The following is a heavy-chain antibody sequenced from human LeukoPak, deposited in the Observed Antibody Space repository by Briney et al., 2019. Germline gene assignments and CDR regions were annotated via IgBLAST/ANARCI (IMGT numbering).Heavy chain of an antibody. J-gene: IGHJ6*03. CDR2: FDPEDGET. CDR3: ATDNRAIHHTNTGNSGYYYYYMDV. CDR1: GYTLTELS. Sequence: GASVKVSCKVSGYTLTELSMHWVRQAPGKGLEWMGGFDPEDGETIYAQKFQGRVTMTEDTSTDTAYMELSSLRSEDTAVYYCATDNRAIHHTNTGNSGYYYYYMDVWGKGTTVTVSS. V-gene: IGHV1-24*01. D-gene: IGHD4-23*01.